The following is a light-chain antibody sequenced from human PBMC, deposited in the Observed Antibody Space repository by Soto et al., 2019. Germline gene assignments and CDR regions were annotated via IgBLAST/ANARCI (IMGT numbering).Light chain of an antibody. Sequence: DIQMTQSPSTLSASVVDIVTITCRASQSISSWLAWYQQKPGKAPKLLIYKASSLESGVPSRFSGSGSGTEFTLTISSLQPDDFATYYCQQYNSYPITFGQGTRLEI. CDR3: QQYNSYPIT. CDR1: QSISSW. V-gene: IGKV1-5*03. J-gene: IGKJ5*01. CDR2: KAS.